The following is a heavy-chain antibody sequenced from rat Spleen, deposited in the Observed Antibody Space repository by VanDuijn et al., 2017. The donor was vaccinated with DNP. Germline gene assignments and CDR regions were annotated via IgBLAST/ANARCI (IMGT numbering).Heavy chain of an antibody. CDR2: ISHDGSRT. CDR1: GFAFSDYD. V-gene: IGHV5-22*01. J-gene: IGHJ1*01. Sequence: EVQLVESGGGLVQPGGSMQLSCAASGFAFSDYDMAWVRQAPKKGLEWVATISHDGSRTYYRDSVKGRFTISRDNAKTTLYLQMNSLRSEATATYYCARGVYYYSATYWYFDFWGPGTMVTVSS. D-gene: IGHD1-1*01. CDR3: ARGVYYYSATYWYFDF.